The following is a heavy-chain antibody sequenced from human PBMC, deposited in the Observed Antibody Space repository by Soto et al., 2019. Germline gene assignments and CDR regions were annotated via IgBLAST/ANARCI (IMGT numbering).Heavy chain of an antibody. V-gene: IGHV4-30-2*01. J-gene: IGHJ4*02. CDR1: GGSISSGAYS. D-gene: IGHD3-3*01. CDR3: ARALLRFGIDY. Sequence: QLQLQQSGSGLVKPSQTLSLTCAVSGGSISSGAYSWSWMRQPPGKGLEWIGYIYHSGSTYYNPSLKRRVTMSVDRSKNQFSLNLTSVTAADTAMYYCARALLRFGIDYWGQGTLVTVSS. CDR2: IYHSGST.